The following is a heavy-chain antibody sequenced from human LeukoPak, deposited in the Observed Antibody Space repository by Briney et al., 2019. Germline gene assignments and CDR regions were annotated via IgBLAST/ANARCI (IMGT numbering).Heavy chain of an antibody. Sequence: GSLRLSCAASGFTFSGSAMHWVRQASGKGLEWVGRIRSKANNYATAYAASVKGRFTISRDDSKNTAYLQMNSLKTEDTAVYYCRYYDILTGSYQPDYWGQGTLVTVSS. CDR1: GFTFSGSA. CDR2: IRSKANNYAT. V-gene: IGHV3-73*01. J-gene: IGHJ4*02. CDR3: RYYDILTGSYQPDY. D-gene: IGHD3-9*01.